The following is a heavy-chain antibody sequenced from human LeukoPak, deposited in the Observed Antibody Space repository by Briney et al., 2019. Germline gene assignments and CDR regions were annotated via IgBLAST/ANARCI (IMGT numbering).Heavy chain of an antibody. Sequence: GASVEVSCKASGYTFTNYGIGWVRQAPGQGLEWMGWISAYNGHTNYAQKFQGRVTMTADTSTSTAYVELRSLRSDDTAIYYCARALYSDYYSYLNWFDPWGQGTLVTVSS. D-gene: IGHD5-12*01. V-gene: IGHV1-18*01. CDR2: ISAYNGHT. J-gene: IGHJ5*02. CDR1: GYTFTNYG. CDR3: ARALYSDYYSYLNWFDP.